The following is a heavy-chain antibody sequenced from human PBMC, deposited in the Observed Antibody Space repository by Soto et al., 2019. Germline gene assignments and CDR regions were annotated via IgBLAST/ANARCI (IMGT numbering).Heavy chain of an antibody. J-gene: IGHJ5*02. Sequence: PSETLSLTCTVSGGSVSSGSDYWSWIRQPPGKGLEWIGFIYYIGSTNYNPSLKSRVTISLDTSNNHFSLKMTSLTAADTALYFCTRAERFPRSWFDPWGQGTQVTVCS. CDR2: IYYIGST. D-gene: IGHD3-10*01. CDR3: TRAERFPRSWFDP. V-gene: IGHV4-61*03. CDR1: GGSVSSGSDY.